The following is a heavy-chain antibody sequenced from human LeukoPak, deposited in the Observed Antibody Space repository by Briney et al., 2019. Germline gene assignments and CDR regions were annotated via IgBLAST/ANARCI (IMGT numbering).Heavy chain of an antibody. D-gene: IGHD4-17*01. CDR1: GYSFSSYC. V-gene: IGHV1-18*01. Sequence: GASVKVSCKASGYSFSSYCISWVRQAPGQGLEWMGWISAYSGNTMYAQKLQGRVTMTTDTSTSTAYMELRSLRSDDTAVYYCARTSSGVDDYGDYLLNFWGQGTLVSASS. CDR2: ISAYSGNT. J-gene: IGHJ4*02. CDR3: ARTSSGVDDYGDYLLNF.